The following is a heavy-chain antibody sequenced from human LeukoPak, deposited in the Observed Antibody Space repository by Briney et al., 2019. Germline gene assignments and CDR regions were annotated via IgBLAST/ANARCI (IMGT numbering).Heavy chain of an antibody. D-gene: IGHD6-13*01. Sequence: SETLSLTCTVSGGSISSGSYYWSWIRQPPGKGLEWIGYIYYSGSTYYNPSLKSRVTISVDTSKNQFSLKLSSVTAADTAVYYCARDQPSSSRYMDVWGKGTTVTVSS. CDR1: GGSISSGSYY. CDR3: ARDQPSSSRYMDV. V-gene: IGHV4-30-4*08. CDR2: IYYSGST. J-gene: IGHJ6*03.